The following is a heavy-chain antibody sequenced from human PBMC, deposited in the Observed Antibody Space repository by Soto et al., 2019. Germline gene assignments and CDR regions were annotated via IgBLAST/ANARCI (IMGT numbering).Heavy chain of an antibody. V-gene: IGHV4-39*01. CDR2: IYYDGST. J-gene: IGHJ4*02. CDR3: ARRVGATPPRD. CDR1: GSSISDNSFH. Sequence: SETLSLTCTVSGSSISDNSFHWGWIRQPPGKGMEWIATIYYDGSTYYNPSLKSRVTISADTSKNQFSLKLTSVTAADTAMYHCARRVGATPPRDWGQGTLVTVSS. D-gene: IGHD1-26*01.